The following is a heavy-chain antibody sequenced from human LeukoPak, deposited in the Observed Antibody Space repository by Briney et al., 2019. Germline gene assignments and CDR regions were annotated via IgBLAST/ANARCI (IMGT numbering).Heavy chain of an antibody. CDR2: INHSGSTT. CDR3: ARKSGYARDY. CDR1: GESFSGYY. Sequence: PSETLSLTCAVYGESFSGYYWNWIRQPPGKGLEWIGEINHSGSTTNHNPSLKSRVTMSVDTSKNQFSLKMTSVTAADTAVYYCARKSGYARDYWGQGTLVIVS. D-gene: IGHD5-12*01. J-gene: IGHJ4*02. V-gene: IGHV4-34*01.